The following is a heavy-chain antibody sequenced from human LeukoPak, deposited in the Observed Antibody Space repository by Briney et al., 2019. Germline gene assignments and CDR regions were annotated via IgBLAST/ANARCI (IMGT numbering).Heavy chain of an antibody. CDR1: GGSISSSSYY. J-gene: IGHJ4*02. D-gene: IGHD3-10*01. CDR2: IYYSGST. CDR3: ARGLLWFEYYYFDY. Sequence: SETLSLTCTVSGGSISSSSYYWSWIRQPPGKGLEWIGYIYYSGSTNYNPSLKSRVTISVDTSKNQFSLKLSSVTAADTAVYYCARGLLWFEYYYFDYWGQGTLVTVSS. V-gene: IGHV4-61*01.